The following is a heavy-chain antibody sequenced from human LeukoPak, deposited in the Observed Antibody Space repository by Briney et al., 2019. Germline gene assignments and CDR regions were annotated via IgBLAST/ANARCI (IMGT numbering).Heavy chain of an antibody. D-gene: IGHD2-8*01. V-gene: IGHV4-39*01. Sequence: SETLSLTCTVSGGSISSSSYYWGWIRQPPGKGLEWIGSIYYSGSTYYTPSLKGRVTISVDTSKNQFSLKLSSVTAADTAVYYCAIPSWISVFGDAFDIWGQGTMVTVSS. J-gene: IGHJ3*02. CDR2: IYYSGST. CDR3: AIPSWISVFGDAFDI. CDR1: GGSISSSSYY.